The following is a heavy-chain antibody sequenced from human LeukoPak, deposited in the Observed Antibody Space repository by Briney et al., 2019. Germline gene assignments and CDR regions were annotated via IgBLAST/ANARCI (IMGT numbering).Heavy chain of an antibody. Sequence: TGGSLRLSSAASGFTFSSHSLMWVRQAPGKGLEWVSSISPDSGYIYYADSVKGRFTISRDNAENSLFLQMNSLGAEDTAVYYCAPFSAVTHYYFDYWGQGTLVTVSS. CDR2: ISPDSGYI. CDR1: GFTFSSHS. J-gene: IGHJ4*02. V-gene: IGHV3-21*01. D-gene: IGHD6-13*01. CDR3: APFSAVTHYYFDY.